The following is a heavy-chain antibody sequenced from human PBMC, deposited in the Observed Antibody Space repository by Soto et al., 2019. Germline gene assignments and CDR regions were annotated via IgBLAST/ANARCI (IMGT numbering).Heavy chain of an antibody. J-gene: IGHJ5*02. V-gene: IGHV1-18*04. CDR2: IIPYSGKA. CDR3: ARIAYYDSGPLIWLDP. CDR1: GYIFTSYG. D-gene: IGHD3-10*01. Sequence: ASVKVSCKASGYIFTSYGISWVRQTPGQGPEWMGWIIPYSGKANYAQKFQGRVTLTTDTSTSTAYMELRSLRSDDTAVYFCARIAYYDSGPLIWLDPWGQGTLVTVSS.